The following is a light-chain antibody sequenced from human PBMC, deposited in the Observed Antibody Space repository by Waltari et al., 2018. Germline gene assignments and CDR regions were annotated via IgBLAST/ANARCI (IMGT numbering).Light chain of an antibody. V-gene: IGLV3-1*01. J-gene: IGLJ2*01. Sequence: SYEVSQPPSVSVSPGQTATITCSGDTLGDSYSSWYQQTPGQSPVLLIYHATKRPSGIPERFSGSNSGDTATLTISGTQAMDEADYFCQAWDSSTVVFGGGTRLTVL. CDR2: HAT. CDR3: QAWDSSTVV. CDR1: TLGDSY.